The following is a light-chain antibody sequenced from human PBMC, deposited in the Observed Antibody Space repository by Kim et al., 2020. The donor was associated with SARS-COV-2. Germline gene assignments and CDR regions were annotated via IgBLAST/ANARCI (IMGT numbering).Light chain of an antibody. CDR1: QSVSSSY. CDR3: QQYGNSPTT. Sequence: SPGERATLSRRASQSVSSSYLAWYQQKPGQAPRLLIYGASSRATGIPDRFSGSGSGTDFTLTISRLEPEDFAVYYCQQYGNSPTTFGQGTKVDIK. V-gene: IGKV3-20*01. CDR2: GAS. J-gene: IGKJ1*01.